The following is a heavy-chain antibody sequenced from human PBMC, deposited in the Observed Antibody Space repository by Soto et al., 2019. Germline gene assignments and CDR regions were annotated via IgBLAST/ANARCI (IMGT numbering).Heavy chain of an antibody. CDR1: GGTFSSYA. V-gene: IGHV1-69*01. D-gene: IGHD2-15*01. CDR2: IIPILGTA. CDR3: AREVVATLNWFDP. J-gene: IGHJ5*02. Sequence: QVQLVQSGAEVKKPGSSVKVSCKASGGTFSSYAISWVRQAPGQGLEWMGVIIPILGTANYAQKFQGRVTITADESTSTAYMELISLSSEDTAVYYCAREVVATLNWFDPGGQGTLVTVSS.